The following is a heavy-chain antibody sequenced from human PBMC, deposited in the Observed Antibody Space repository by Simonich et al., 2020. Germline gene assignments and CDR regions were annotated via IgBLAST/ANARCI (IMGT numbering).Heavy chain of an antibody. CDR1: GYTFTGYY. V-gene: IGHV1-2*02. D-gene: IGHD5-12*01. CDR2: INPNSGST. J-gene: IGHJ4*02. CDR3: ASSKLATIDY. Sequence: QVQLVQSGAEVKKPGASVKVSCKASGYTFTGYYMHWVRQAPGQGLEWMGWINPNSGSTNYAQKFQGRVTMTRETSISTAYMELSRLRSDDTAVYYCASSKLATIDYWGQGTLVTVSS.